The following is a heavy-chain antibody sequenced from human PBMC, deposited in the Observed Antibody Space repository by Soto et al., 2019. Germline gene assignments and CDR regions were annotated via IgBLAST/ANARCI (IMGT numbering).Heavy chain of an antibody. D-gene: IGHD3-10*01. CDR1: GGSISSHY. V-gene: IGHV4-59*11. CDR2: MSYSAST. J-gene: IGHJ4*02. Sequence: QMQLQESGPGLVKPSETLSLTCTVSGGSISSHYWIWIRQPPGKGLEWIGYMSYSASTSYNPSLKSRVTISLDTSKNQFSLKMYSVTAADTAVYYCAREKGFGELSIDYWGQGTLVTVSS. CDR3: AREKGFGELSIDY.